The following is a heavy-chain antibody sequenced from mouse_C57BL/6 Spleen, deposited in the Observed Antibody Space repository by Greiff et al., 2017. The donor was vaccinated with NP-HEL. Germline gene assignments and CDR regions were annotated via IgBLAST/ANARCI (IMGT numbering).Heavy chain of an antibody. J-gene: IGHJ4*01. CDR3: ARWGIYDGYYVYAMDY. D-gene: IGHD2-3*01. Sequence: QVQLQQPGTELVKPGASVKLSCKASGYTFTSYWMHWVKQRPGQGLEWIGNINPSNGGTNYNEKFKSKATLTVDKSSSTAYMQLSSLTSEDSAVYYCARWGIYDGYYVYAMDYWGQGTSVTVSS. CDR2: INPSNGGT. V-gene: IGHV1-53*01. CDR1: GYTFTSYW.